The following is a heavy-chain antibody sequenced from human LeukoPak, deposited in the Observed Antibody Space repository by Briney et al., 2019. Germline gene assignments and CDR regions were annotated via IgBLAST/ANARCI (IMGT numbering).Heavy chain of an antibody. CDR2: ISWNSGSI. V-gene: IGHV3-9*01. D-gene: IGHD1-26*01. J-gene: IGHJ4*02. CDR3: AKDKASGTYFDY. Sequence: SGGSLRLSCAASGFTFDDYAMQWVRQAPGKGLEWVSGISWNSGSIGYADSVKGRFTISRDNAKNSLYLQMNSLRAEDTALYYCAKDKASGTYFDYWGQGTLVTVSS. CDR1: GFTFDDYA.